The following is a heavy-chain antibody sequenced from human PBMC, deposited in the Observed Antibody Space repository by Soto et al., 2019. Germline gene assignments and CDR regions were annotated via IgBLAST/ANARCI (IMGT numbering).Heavy chain of an antibody. D-gene: IGHD5-12*01. CDR1: VATFIAYY. J-gene: IGHJ4*01. Sequence: QLVQSGAEVKKPGASVRVSCKTSVATFIAYYIHWVRQAPGQGLEWMGWIDPKSGGTTYEQKFLGRVIMTRDTSINTAYMDLNRLTSDDTAVYYCARVSVDVPEWGHGTLITVSS. CDR3: ARVSVDVPE. V-gene: IGHV1-2*02. CDR2: IDPKSGGT.